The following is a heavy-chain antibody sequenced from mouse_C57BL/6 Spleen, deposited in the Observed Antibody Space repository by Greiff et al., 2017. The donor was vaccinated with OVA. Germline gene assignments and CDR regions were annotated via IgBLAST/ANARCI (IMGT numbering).Heavy chain of an antibody. CDR3: ARVDGKGSLDY. D-gene: IGHD2-3*01. Sequence: EVKLVESEGGLVQPGSSLKLSCTASGFTFSDYYMAWVRQVPEKGLEWVANINYDGSSTYYLDSLKSRFIISRDNAKNILYLQMSSLKSEDTATYYCARVDGKGSLDYWGQGTTLTVSS. J-gene: IGHJ2*01. CDR1: GFTFSDYY. V-gene: IGHV5-16*01. CDR2: INYDGSST.